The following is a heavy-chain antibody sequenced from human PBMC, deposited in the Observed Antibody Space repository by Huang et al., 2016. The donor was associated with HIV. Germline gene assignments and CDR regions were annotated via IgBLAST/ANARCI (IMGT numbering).Heavy chain of an antibody. J-gene: IGHJ5*02. V-gene: IGHV7-4-1*02. CDR3: GRGGGGSTWQTPLVWFDP. CDR1: GYIFTRYT. CDR2: INTSTGKS. Sequence: QVKLVQSGSELKKPGASVKVSCKASGYIFTRYTVNWVRQAPGQGLEWMGWINTSTGKSTDAQGFTGRFRFSSDTSVSTAYLHISALQAEDRGVYYCGRGGGGSTWQTPLVWFDPWGQGTLVTVSS. D-gene: IGHD6-13*01.